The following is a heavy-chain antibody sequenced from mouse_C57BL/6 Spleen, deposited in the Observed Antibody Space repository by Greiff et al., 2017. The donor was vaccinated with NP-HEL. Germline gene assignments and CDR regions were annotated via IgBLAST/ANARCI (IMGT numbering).Heavy chain of an antibody. CDR3: TSGDSSGYGDY. D-gene: IGHD3-2*02. J-gene: IGHJ2*01. CDR2: IDPETGGT. V-gene: IGHV1-15*01. CDR1: GYTFTDYE. Sequence: VKLQESGAELVRPGASVTLSCKASGYTFTDYEMHWVKQTPVHGLEWIGAIDPETGGTAYNQKFKGKAILTADKSSSTAYMELRSLTSEDSAVYYCTSGDSSGYGDYWGQGTTLTVSS.